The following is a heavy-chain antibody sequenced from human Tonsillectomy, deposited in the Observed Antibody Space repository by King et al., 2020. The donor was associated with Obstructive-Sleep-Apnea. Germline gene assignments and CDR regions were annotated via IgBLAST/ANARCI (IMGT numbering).Heavy chain of an antibody. CDR3: ARVGTSWIQLWSYFDY. J-gene: IGHJ4*02. D-gene: IGHD5-18*01. V-gene: IGHV3-30*04. Sequence: VQLVESGGGVVQPGRSLRLSCAASGFTFSSYAMHWVRQAPGKGLEWVAVISYDGSNKYYADYVKGRFTISRDNSKNTLYLQMNSLRAEDTAVYYCARVGTSWIQLWSYFDYWGQGTLVTVSS. CDR1: GFTFSSYA. CDR2: ISYDGSNK.